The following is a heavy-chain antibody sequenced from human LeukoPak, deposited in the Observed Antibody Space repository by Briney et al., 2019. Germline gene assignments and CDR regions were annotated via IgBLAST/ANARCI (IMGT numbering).Heavy chain of an antibody. CDR2: FYTNGST. V-gene: IGHV4-4*07. CDR1: GGSISSYY. J-gene: IGHJ1*01. CDR3: ASQEHFQH. Sequence: PSETLSLTCTVSGGSISSYYWSWIRQPAGKGLEWIGRFYTNGSTYYNPSLKSRVTISVDTSKNQFSLKLSSVTAADTAVYYCASQEHFQHWGQGTLVTVSS.